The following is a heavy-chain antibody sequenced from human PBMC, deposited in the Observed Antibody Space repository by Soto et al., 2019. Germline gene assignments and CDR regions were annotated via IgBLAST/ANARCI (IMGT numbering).Heavy chain of an antibody. CDR2: IYHSGPT. J-gene: IGHJ4*02. Sequence: QVQLQESGPGLVKPSGTLSLTCAVSDGSISTNWWSWVRQPPGKGLEWIGEIYHSGPTNYNPSLKSRGTILIDKSKNQFSLDLASVTAADTAIYYCARHIAVPTTRGFDYWGQGTLVTVSS. D-gene: IGHD6-19*01. CDR3: ARHIAVPTTRGFDY. V-gene: IGHV4-4*02. CDR1: DGSISTNW.